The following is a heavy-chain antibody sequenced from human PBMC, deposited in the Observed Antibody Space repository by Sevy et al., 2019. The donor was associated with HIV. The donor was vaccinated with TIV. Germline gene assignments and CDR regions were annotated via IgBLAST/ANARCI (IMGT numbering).Heavy chain of an antibody. Sequence: GGSLRLSCAASGFTFSSYWMHWVRQAPGKGMVWVSRINSDGSSTSYADSVKGRFTISRDNAKNTLYLQMNSLRAEDTAVYHCAREGVAAAAFDAFDIWGQGTMVTVSS. CDR1: GFTFSSYW. CDR2: INSDGSST. V-gene: IGHV3-74*01. D-gene: IGHD6-13*01. CDR3: AREGVAAAAFDAFDI. J-gene: IGHJ3*02.